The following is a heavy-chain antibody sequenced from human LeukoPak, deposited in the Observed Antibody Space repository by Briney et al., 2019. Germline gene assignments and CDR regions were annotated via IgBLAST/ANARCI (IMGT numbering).Heavy chain of an antibody. Sequence: PGGSLRLSCAASGFTFSSYARHWVRQAPGKGLEWVAVISYDGSNKYYADSVKGRFTISRDNSKNTLYLQMNSLRAEDTAVYYCARELSIVGALWGQGTLVTVSS. CDR3: ARELSIVGAL. V-gene: IGHV3-30-3*01. CDR2: ISYDGSNK. D-gene: IGHD1-26*01. J-gene: IGHJ4*02. CDR1: GFTFSSYA.